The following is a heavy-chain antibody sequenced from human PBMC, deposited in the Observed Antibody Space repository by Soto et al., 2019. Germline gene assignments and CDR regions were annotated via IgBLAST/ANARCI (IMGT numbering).Heavy chain of an antibody. J-gene: IGHJ4*02. D-gene: IGHD5-18*01. CDR1: GFTFSSYA. CDR3: TTRYSYGPEYYFDY. V-gene: IGHV3-15*01. Sequence: GGSLRLSCAASGFTFSSYAMTWVRQAPGKGLEWVGRIKSKTDGGTTDYAAPVKGRFTISRDDSKNTLYLQMNSLKTEDTAVYYCTTRYSYGPEYYFDYWGQGTLVTVSS. CDR2: IKSKTDGGTT.